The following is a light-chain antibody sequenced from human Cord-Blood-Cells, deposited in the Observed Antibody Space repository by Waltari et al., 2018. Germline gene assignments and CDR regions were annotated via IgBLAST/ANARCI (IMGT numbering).Light chain of an antibody. CDR2: AAS. J-gene: IGKJ4*01. CDR1: QSISSY. Sequence: DIQMTHSPSSLSASVGDRVTITCRASQSISSYLNWYQQKPGKAPKLLIYAASSLQSGVPSRFSGSGSGTDFTLTISSLQPEDFATYYCQQRSTFGGGTKVEIK. CDR3: QQRST. V-gene: IGKV1-39*01.